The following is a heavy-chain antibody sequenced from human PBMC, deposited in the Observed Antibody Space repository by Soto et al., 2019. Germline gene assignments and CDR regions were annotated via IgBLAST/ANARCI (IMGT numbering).Heavy chain of an antibody. CDR2: INAHSGGT. D-gene: IGHD6-6*01. Sequence: ASVKVSCKASGFSFTGYYIHWLRQAPGQGLEWMGWINAHSGGTEYAQKFQGRVTLTRDTSIATAYLTLTSLTSDDTALYYCAKDLARQLAYWLDPWGQGTQVTVSS. J-gene: IGHJ5*02. CDR3: AKDLARQLAYWLDP. CDR1: GFSFTGYY. V-gene: IGHV1-2*02.